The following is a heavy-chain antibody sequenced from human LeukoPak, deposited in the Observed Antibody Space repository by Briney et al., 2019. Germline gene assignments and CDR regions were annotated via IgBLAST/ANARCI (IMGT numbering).Heavy chain of an antibody. D-gene: IGHD3-10*01. CDR1: GFTVSTNY. V-gene: IGHV3-53*01. J-gene: IGHJ2*01. Sequence: PGGSLRPSCAASGFTVSTNYMNWVRQAPGKGLEWVSILYSGSDTYYADSVKGRFTISRDSSKNILFLQMNNLRAEDTAVYYCARVGDHFHWYLDLWGRGTLATVSS. CDR2: LYSGSDT. CDR3: ARVGDHFHWYLDL.